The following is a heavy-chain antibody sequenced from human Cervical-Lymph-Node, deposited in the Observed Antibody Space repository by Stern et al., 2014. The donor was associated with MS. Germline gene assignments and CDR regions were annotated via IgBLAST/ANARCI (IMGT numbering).Heavy chain of an antibody. V-gene: IGHV4-4*02. D-gene: IGHD4-11*01. CDR3: TRNGFYSLDY. Sequence: QVQLKESGPGLVKPSGTLSLTCAISGGSIRGNSWWNGVPQPPGEGLEWIGEIYPKGGTNYNPSLKSRLTISVDKSKNQFSLKLSSVTAADTAMYYCTRNGFYSLDYWGQGILVTVSS. CDR2: IYPKGGT. CDR1: GGSIRGNSW. J-gene: IGHJ4*02.